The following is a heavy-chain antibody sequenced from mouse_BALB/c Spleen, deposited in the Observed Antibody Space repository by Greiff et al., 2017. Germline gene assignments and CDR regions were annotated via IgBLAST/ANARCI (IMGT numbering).Heavy chain of an antibody. J-gene: IGHJ2*01. CDR1: GFDFSRYW. V-gene: IGHV4-2*02. D-gene: IGHD2-4*01. CDR3: AREKLRDY. CDR2: INPGSSTI. Sequence: EVQGVESGGGLVQPGGSLNLSCAASGFDFSRYWMSWARQAPGKGQEWIGEINPGSSTINYTPSLKDKFIISRDNAKNTLYLQMSKVRSEDTALYYCAREKLRDYWGQGTTLTVSS.